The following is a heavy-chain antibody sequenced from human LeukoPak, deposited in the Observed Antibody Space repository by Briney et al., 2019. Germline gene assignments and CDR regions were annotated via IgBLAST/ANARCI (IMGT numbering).Heavy chain of an antibody. CDR2: ISGSGGSA. Sequence: GGSLRLSCAASGFTFSSYAMSWVRQAPGKGLEWVSAISGSGGSAYYADSVKGRFTISRDNSKNTLYLQMNSLRAEDTAVYYCAKDPRQQQLVPYWGQGTLVTVSS. D-gene: IGHD6-13*01. CDR1: GFTFSSYA. J-gene: IGHJ4*02. CDR3: AKDPRQQQLVPY. V-gene: IGHV3-23*01.